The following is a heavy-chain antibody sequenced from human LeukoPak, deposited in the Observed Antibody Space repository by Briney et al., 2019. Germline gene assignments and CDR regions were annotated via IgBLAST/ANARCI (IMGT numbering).Heavy chain of an antibody. CDR3: AKDLEDSGYSSSWFDY. D-gene: IGHD6-13*01. Sequence: GGSLRLSCAASGFTFSSYAMSWFRQAPGKGLEWVSAISGSGGSTYYADSVKGRFTISRDNSKNTLYLQMNSLRAEDTAVYYCAKDLEDSGYSSSWFDYWGQGTLVTVSS. CDR1: GFTFSSYA. CDR2: ISGSGGST. J-gene: IGHJ4*02. V-gene: IGHV3-23*01.